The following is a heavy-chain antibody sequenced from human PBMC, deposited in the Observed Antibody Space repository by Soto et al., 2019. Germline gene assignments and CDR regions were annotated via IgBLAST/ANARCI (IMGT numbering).Heavy chain of an antibody. J-gene: IGHJ4*02. CDR1: GFTFSSYT. CDR2: ISFSSTNI. Sequence: EVQLVESGGGLVRPWESLRLSCAASGFTFSSYTMTWVRQAPGKGLEWVSSISFSSTNIHYADSVKGRFTISRDNAKNSLYLHINRRRAAETGIYYCARRAGDLTYWGQRTMVTVTS. CDR3: ARRAGDLTY. V-gene: IGHV3-21*01. D-gene: IGHD7-27*01.